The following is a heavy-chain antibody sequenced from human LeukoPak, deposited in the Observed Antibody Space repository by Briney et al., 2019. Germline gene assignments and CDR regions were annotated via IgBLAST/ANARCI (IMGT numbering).Heavy chain of an antibody. CDR1: GFTFSSYS. CDR2: ISSSSSTI. Sequence: GGSLRLSCAASGFTFSSYSMNWVRPAPGKGLEWVSYISSSSSTIYYADSVKGRFTISRDNAKNSLYLQMNSLRAEDTAVYYCARDRLEWLLSASDYWGQGTLVTVPS. CDR3: ARDRLEWLLSASDY. V-gene: IGHV3-48*01. J-gene: IGHJ4*02. D-gene: IGHD3-3*01.